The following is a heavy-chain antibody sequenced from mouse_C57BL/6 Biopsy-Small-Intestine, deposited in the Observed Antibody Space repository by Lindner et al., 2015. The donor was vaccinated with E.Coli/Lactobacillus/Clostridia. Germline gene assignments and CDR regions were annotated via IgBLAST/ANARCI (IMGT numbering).Heavy chain of an antibody. V-gene: IGHV1-82*01. J-gene: IGHJ4*01. CDR2: IYPGDGDT. CDR3: ARWNYYSSSHYYAMDY. Sequence: VQLQESGPELVKPGASVKISCKASGYAFSSSWMNWVKQRPGKGLEWIGRIYPGDGDTNYNGKFKGKATLTADKSSSTAYMQLSSLTSEDSAVYFCARWNYYSSSHYYAMDYWGQGTSVTVSS. D-gene: IGHD1-1*01. CDR1: GYAFSSSW.